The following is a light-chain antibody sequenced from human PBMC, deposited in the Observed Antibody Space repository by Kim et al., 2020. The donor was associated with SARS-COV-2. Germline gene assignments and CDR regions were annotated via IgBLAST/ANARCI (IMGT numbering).Light chain of an antibody. CDR2: WAS. Sequence: DIVMTQSPDSLAVSLGERATINCKSSQSVLYSSNNKNYLAWYQQKPGQPPKLLIYWASTRESGVPDRFSGSGSGTDFTLTINSLQAEDVASYYCQHYYSTPYTFGQGTKLEI. V-gene: IGKV4-1*01. J-gene: IGKJ2*01. CDR1: QSVLYSSNNKNY. CDR3: QHYYSTPYT.